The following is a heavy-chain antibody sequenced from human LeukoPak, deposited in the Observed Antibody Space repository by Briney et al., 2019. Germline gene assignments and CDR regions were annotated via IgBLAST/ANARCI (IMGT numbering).Heavy chain of an antibody. CDR2: IYNSGIT. D-gene: IGHD3-22*01. J-gene: IGHJ1*01. CDR3: ARGRWYYYDSSGYQGYFQH. Sequence: PSETLPLTCTVSGGSISGYYWTWIRQLPGKGLEWIGYIYNSGITNYNPSLKSRVTVSVDTSKNQFSLKLSSVTAADTAVYYCARGRWYYYDSSGYQGYFQHWGQGTLVTVSS. CDR1: GGSISGYY. V-gene: IGHV4-59*12.